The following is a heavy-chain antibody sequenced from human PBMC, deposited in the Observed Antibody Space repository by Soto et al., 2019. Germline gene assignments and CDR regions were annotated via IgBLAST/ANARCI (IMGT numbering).Heavy chain of an antibody. CDR3: ARGLRFGVYYYMDV. J-gene: IGHJ6*03. CDR2: IIPILGIA. V-gene: IGHV1-69*02. D-gene: IGHD3-10*01. CDR1: GGTFSSYT. Sequence: QVQLVQSGAEVKKPGSSVKVSCKASGGTFSSYTISWVRQAPGQGLEWMGRIIPILGIANYAQKFQGRVTITADKSTSTAYMELSSLRSEDTAVYYWARGLRFGVYYYMDVWGKGTTVTVSS.